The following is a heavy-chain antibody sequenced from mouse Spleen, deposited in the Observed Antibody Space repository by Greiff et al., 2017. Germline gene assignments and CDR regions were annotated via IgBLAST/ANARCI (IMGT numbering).Heavy chain of an antibody. Sequence: EVKVVESGGGLVQPGGSLKLSCATFGFTFSDYYMYWVRQTPEKRLEWVAYISNGGGSTYYPDTVKGRFTISRDNAKNTLYLQMSRLKSEDTAMYYCASAYYDYYRSYAMDYWGQGTSVTVSS. CDR3: ASAYYDYYRSYAMDY. J-gene: IGHJ4*01. V-gene: IGHV5-12*02. CDR1: GFTFSDYY. CDR2: ISNGGGST. D-gene: IGHD2-4*01.